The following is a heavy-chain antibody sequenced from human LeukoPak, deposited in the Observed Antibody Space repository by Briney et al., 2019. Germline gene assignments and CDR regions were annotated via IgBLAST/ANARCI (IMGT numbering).Heavy chain of an antibody. CDR2: IYSGGST. Sequence: GGSLRLSCAASGFTVSSNYMGWVRQAPGKGLEWVSVIYSGGSTYYADSVKGRFTISRDNSKNTLYLQMNSLRAEDTAVYYCAALSGYATSGYFDYWGQGTLVTVSS. D-gene: IGHD5-12*01. V-gene: IGHV3-53*01. CDR3: AALSGYATSGYFDY. CDR1: GFTVSSNY. J-gene: IGHJ4*02.